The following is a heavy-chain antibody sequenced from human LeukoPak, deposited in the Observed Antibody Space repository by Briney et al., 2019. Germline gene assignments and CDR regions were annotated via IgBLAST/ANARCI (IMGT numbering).Heavy chain of an antibody. CDR1: GFTFNYFW. CDR2: INNDGTAT. J-gene: IGHJ4*02. Sequence: GGSLRPSCAASGFTFNYFWMHWVRHVPGKGPVWVSGINNDGTATYYADSVKGRFTISRDNAKNTVYLQMNGLRAEDTSVYFCATVSEYWGQGTLVTVSS. V-gene: IGHV3-74*01. CDR3: ATVSEY.